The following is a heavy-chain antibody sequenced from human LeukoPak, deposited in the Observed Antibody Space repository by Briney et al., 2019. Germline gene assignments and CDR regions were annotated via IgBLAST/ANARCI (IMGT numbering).Heavy chain of an antibody. CDR2: IHYTGST. CDR1: GDSISSYY. CDR3: ARGGYYGSGNDFRFDP. Sequence: SETLSLTCTVSGDSISSYYWSWIRQSPGKGLECIGYIHYTGSTNYNPSLKSRVTISVETSKNQFSLKLKSVTAADTAVYYCARGGYYGSGNDFRFDPWGQGTLVTVSS. V-gene: IGHV4-59*01. D-gene: IGHD3-10*01. J-gene: IGHJ5*02.